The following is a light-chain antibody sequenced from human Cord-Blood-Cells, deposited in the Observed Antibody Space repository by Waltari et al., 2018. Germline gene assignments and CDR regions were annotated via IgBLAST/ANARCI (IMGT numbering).Light chain of an antibody. V-gene: IGKV1-27*01. CDR3: QKYNSAIT. J-gene: IGKJ5*01. Sequence: DIQMTQSPSSLSASVGDRVTITCRASQGISNYLAWYQQKPGKVPKLLIYAASTLQSGVPSRFSGSGSVTDFTLTISSLQPEDVATYYCQKYNSAITFGQGTRLEIK. CDR1: QGISNY. CDR2: AAS.